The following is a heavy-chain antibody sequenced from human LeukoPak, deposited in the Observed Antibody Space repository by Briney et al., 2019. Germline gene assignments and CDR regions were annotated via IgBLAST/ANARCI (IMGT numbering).Heavy chain of an antibody. Sequence: SETLSLTCTGSGGSISSYYWSWIRQPPGKGLEWIGYIYYSGSTNYNPSLKSRVTISVDTSKNQFSLKMSSVTAADTAVYCCARSVEGYCSGGSCYYYYYMDVWGKGTTVTVSS. J-gene: IGHJ6*03. CDR2: IYYSGST. CDR1: GGSISSYY. D-gene: IGHD2-15*01. CDR3: ARSVEGYCSGGSCYYYYYMDV. V-gene: IGHV4-59*01.